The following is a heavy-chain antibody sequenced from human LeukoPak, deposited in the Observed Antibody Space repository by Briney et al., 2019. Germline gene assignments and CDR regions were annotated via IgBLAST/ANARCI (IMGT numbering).Heavy chain of an antibody. Sequence: SETLSLTCTVSGGSVSSTIYYWGWIRQPPGKGLEWIGSIYYSGSTYYSPSLKSRVTISVDTSKNQFSLKLSSVTAADTAVYYCARQTGSGLFILPGGQGTLVTVSS. D-gene: IGHD3/OR15-3a*01. CDR1: GGSVSSTIYY. J-gene: IGHJ4*02. V-gene: IGHV4-39*07. CDR2: IYYSGST. CDR3: ARQTGSGLFILP.